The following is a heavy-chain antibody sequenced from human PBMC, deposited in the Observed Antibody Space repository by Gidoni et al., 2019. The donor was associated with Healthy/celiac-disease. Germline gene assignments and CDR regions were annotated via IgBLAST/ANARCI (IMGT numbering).Heavy chain of an antibody. CDR2: ISWNSGSI. CDR1: GFTFDDYA. V-gene: IGHV3-9*01. Sequence: DVQLVESGGGLVQPGRSLTLSCTASGFTFDDYAMHWVRQAPGKGLEWVSGISWNSGSIGYADSVKGRFTISRDNAKNSLYLQMNSLRAEDTALYYCAKGTYYDILTGHDYWGQGTLVTVSS. D-gene: IGHD3-9*01. CDR3: AKGTYYDILTGHDY. J-gene: IGHJ4*02.